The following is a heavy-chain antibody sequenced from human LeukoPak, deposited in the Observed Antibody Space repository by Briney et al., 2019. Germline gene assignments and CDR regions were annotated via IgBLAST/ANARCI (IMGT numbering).Heavy chain of an antibody. J-gene: IGHJ6*04. Sequence: GGSLRLSCAASGCTFSSYEMNWVGQAPGKGLEGVSYISSSGSTIYYADSVKGRFTISRDNAKNSLYLQMNSLRAEDTAVYYCAELGITMIGGVWGKGTTVTISS. CDR1: GCTFSSYE. CDR3: AELGITMIGGV. CDR2: ISSSGSTI. V-gene: IGHV3-48*03. D-gene: IGHD3-10*02.